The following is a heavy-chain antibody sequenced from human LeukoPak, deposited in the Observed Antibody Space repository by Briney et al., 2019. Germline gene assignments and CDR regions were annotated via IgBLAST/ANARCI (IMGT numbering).Heavy chain of an antibody. V-gene: IGHV3-33*08. D-gene: IGHD2-2*01. CDR3: ARDFYCSSTSCRGAFDI. Sequence: QSGGSLRLSCAASGFTFSSYWMSWVRQAPGKGLEWVAVIWSDGNNKYYADSVKGRFTISRDNFKNTLYLQMSSLRAEDTAVYYCARDFYCSSTSCRGAFDIWGQGTMVTVSS. J-gene: IGHJ3*02. CDR2: IWSDGNNK. CDR1: GFTFSSYW.